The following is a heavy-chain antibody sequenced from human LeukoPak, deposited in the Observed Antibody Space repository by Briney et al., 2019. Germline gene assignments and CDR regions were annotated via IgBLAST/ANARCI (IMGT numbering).Heavy chain of an antibody. CDR3: ARGSRIGDGHNYFNS. V-gene: IGHV1-2*06. CDR2: INPNTGGT. Sequence: ASVKVSCKASGYTFTAYYIHWVRQAPGQGLEWMGRINPNTGGTIYALKFQDRVTMTRDTSISTAYMEVTRLASDDTAVFYCARGSRIGDGHNYFNSWGQGTLLTVSS. CDR1: GYTFTAYY. D-gene: IGHD5-24*01. J-gene: IGHJ4*02.